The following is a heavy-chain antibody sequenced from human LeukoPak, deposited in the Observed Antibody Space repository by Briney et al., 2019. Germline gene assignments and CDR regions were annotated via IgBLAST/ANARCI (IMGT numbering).Heavy chain of an antibody. CDR1: GGSISSYY. CDR3: ARSVGSERDFDY. J-gene: IGHJ4*02. Sequence: SETQSLTCTVSGGSISSYYWSWIRQPPGKGLEWIGYIYYSGSTNYNPSLKSRVTISVDTSKNQFSLKLSSVTAADTAVYYCARSVGSERDFDYWGQGTLVTVSS. D-gene: IGHD1-26*01. V-gene: IGHV4-59*01. CDR2: IYYSGST.